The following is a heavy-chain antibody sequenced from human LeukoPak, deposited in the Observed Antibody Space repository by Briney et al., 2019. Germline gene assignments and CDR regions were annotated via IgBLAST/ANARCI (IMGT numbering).Heavy chain of an antibody. CDR2: IWYDGSNK. J-gene: IGHJ3*02. D-gene: IGHD2-15*01. CDR1: GFTFSSYG. CDR3: ARTRSQRSGRGAFDI. V-gene: IGHV3-33*08. Sequence: GGSLRLSCAASGFTFSSYGMHWVRQAPGKGLEWVAVIWYDGSNKYYADSVKGRFTISRDNSKNTLYLQMNSLRAEDTAVYYCARTRSQRSGRGAFDIWGQGTMVTVSS.